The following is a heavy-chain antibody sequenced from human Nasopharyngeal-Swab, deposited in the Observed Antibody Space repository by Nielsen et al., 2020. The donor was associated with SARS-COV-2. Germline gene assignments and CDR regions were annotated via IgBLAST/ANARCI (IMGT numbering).Heavy chain of an antibody. CDR1: GYTFTGYY. D-gene: IGHD3-3*01. Sequence: ASVKVSCKASGYTFTGYYMHWVRQAPGQGLEWMGWINPNSGGTNYAQKFQGRVTMTRDTSTSTVYMELSSLRSEDTAVYYCARDSRNVFGVVILRYYGMDVWGQGTTVTVSS. J-gene: IGHJ6*02. CDR3: ARDSRNVFGVVILRYYGMDV. CDR2: INPNSGGT. V-gene: IGHV1-2*02.